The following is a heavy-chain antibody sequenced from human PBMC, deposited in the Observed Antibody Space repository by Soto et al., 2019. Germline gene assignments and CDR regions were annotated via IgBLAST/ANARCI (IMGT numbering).Heavy chain of an antibody. D-gene: IGHD3-16*01. J-gene: IGHJ4*02. CDR1: GRSISSGCYS. CDR2: IYHSGST. V-gene: IGHV4-30-2*01. Sequence: SETLSLTCAVSGRSISSGCYSWSWIRQPPGKGLEWIGYIYHSGSTYYNPSLKSRVTISVDRSKNQFSLKLSSVTAADTAVYYCARGGGYTFDYWGQGTLVTVSS. CDR3: ARGGGYTFDY.